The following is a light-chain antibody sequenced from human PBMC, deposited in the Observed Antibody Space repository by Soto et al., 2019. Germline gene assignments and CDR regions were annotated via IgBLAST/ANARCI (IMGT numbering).Light chain of an antibody. CDR2: EVN. Sequence: QSALTQPASVSGSPGQSIAISCTGTSSDVGGYNYVSWYQQLPGKAPKLLISEVNNRPSGVSHRFSGSKSGNTASLTISGLQAEDEADYYCSSYRTGGPFVFGTGTKLTVL. CDR1: SSDVGGYNY. CDR3: SSYRTGGPFV. V-gene: IGLV2-14*01. J-gene: IGLJ1*01.